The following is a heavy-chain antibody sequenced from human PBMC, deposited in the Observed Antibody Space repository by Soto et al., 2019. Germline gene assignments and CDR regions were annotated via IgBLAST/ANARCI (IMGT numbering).Heavy chain of an antibody. D-gene: IGHD2-15*01. J-gene: IGHJ5*02. Sequence: EVQLVQSGAEVMKPGESLKISCKGSGYSFTSYWIGWVRQMPGKGLEWMGLIHPHDSSTRYSPSFQGQVAISVDKSISTAYLQWSSLKASDTAMYYCARHVRDTDIRWFDPWGQGTLVTVSS. CDR2: IHPHDSST. CDR1: GYSFTSYW. CDR3: ARHVRDTDIRWFDP. V-gene: IGHV5-51*01.